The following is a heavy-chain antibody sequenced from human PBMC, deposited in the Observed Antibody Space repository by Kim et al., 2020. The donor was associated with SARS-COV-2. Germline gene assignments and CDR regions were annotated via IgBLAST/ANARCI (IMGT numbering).Heavy chain of an antibody. CDR2: INAGNGEI. J-gene: IGHJ4*03. D-gene: IGHD3-16*01. Sequence: ASVKVSCKTSGYVFTDYLIHWVRQAPGQGLEYLGVINAGNGEINYAQKFRDRVAITMDTPISTADMELSRLTSDDTAVYYCVREKGGGYFDHWGQGTLVTVFS. V-gene: IGHV1-2*02. CDR3: VREKGGGYFDH. CDR1: GYVFTDYL.